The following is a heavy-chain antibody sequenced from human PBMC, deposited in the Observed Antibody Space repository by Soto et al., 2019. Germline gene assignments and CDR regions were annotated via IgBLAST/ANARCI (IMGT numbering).Heavy chain of an antibody. J-gene: IGHJ4*02. Sequence: QLQLQESGPGLVKPSETLSLTCTVSGGSISSSSYYWGWIRQPPGKGLEWIGSIYYSGSTYYNPSLKSRVTISVDTSKNQFSLKLSSVTAADTAVYYCARHPFYDKAFDYWGQGTLVTVSS. CDR1: GGSISSSSYY. V-gene: IGHV4-39*01. CDR2: IYYSGST. D-gene: IGHD3-22*01. CDR3: ARHPFYDKAFDY.